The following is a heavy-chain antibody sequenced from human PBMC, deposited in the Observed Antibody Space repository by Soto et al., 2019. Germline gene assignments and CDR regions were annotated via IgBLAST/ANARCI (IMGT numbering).Heavy chain of an antibody. V-gene: IGHV1-58*01. D-gene: IGHD3-3*01. J-gene: IGHJ4*02. Sequence: ASVKVSCTASGFTFTSSAVQWVRQARGQRLEWIGWIVVGSGNTNYAQKFQERVTITRDMSTSTAYMELSSLRSEDTAVYYCAAVSIALRPTYYDFWSGERYFDYWGQGTLVTVSS. CDR1: GFTFTSSA. CDR3: AAVSIALRPTYYDFWSGERYFDY. CDR2: IVVGSGNT.